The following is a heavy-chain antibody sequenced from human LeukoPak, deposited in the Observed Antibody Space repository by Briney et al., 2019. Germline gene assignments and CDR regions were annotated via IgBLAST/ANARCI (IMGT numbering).Heavy chain of an antibody. CDR3: ARMAEYYDILTGSYFDY. V-gene: IGHV1-69*06. CDR2: IIPIFGTA. CDR1: GGTFSSYA. J-gene: IGHJ4*02. D-gene: IGHD3-9*01. Sequence: SVKVSCKASGGTFSSYAISWVRQAAGQGLYWMGGIIPIFGTANYAQKFQGRVTITADKSTSTAYMERSGLRSEDTAVYYCARMAEYYDILTGSYFDYWGQGTLVTVSS.